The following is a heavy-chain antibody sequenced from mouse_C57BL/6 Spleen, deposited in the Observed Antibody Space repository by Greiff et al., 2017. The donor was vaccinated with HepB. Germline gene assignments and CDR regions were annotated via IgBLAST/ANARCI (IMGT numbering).Heavy chain of an antibody. CDR3: ARKGDYYGSNYAMDY. CDR2: IWSGGST. J-gene: IGHJ4*01. Sequence: VKLQESGPGLVQPSQRLSITCTVSGFSLTSYGVHWVRQSPGKGLEWLGVIWSGGSTDYNAAFISRLSISKDNSKSQVFFKMNSLQADDTAIYYCARKGDYYGSNYAMDYWGQGTAVTVSS. V-gene: IGHV2-2*01. CDR1: GFSLTSYG. D-gene: IGHD1-1*01.